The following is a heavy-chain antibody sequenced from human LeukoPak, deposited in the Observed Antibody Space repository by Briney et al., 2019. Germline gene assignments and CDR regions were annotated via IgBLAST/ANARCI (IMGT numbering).Heavy chain of an antibody. CDR2: IYHSGST. Sequence: PSQTLSLTCAVSGGSISSGGYSWSWIRQPPGKGLEWIGYIYHSGSTYYNPSLKSRVTISVDRSKNQFSLKLSSVTAADTAVYYCARDAVPYYYGSGTNYFDYWGQGTLVTVSS. CDR3: ARDAVPYYYGSGTNYFDY. J-gene: IGHJ4*02. CDR1: GGSISSGGYS. D-gene: IGHD3-10*01. V-gene: IGHV4-30-2*01.